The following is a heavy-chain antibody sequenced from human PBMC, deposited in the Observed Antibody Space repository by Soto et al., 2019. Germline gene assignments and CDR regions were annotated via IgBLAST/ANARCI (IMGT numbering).Heavy chain of an antibody. CDR2: INPSGGST. D-gene: IGHD5-12*01. Sequence: GASVKVSCKASGYTFTSYYMHWVRQAPGQGLEWMGIINPSGGSTSYAQKFQGRVTMTRDTSTSTVYMELSSLRSEDTAVYYCARYRRDGYNDPYYYYYYGMDVWGQGTTVTVSS. V-gene: IGHV1-46*03. CDR3: ARYRRDGYNDPYYYYYYGMDV. CDR1: GYTFTSYY. J-gene: IGHJ6*02.